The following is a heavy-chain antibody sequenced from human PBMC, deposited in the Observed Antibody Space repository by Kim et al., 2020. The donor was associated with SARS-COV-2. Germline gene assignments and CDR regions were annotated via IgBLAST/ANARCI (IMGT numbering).Heavy chain of an antibody. CDR1: EFTFSNYW. V-gene: IGHV3-7*01. CDR3: ARGWNPPYYYYYGMDV. J-gene: IGHJ6*02. CDR2: IKQDGSEK. D-gene: IGHD1-1*01. Sequence: GGSLRLSCAASEFTFSNYWMSWVRQAPGKGLEWVANIKQDGSEKYYVDSVKGRFTVSRDNAKNSLYLQMNSLRAEDTAVYHCARGWNPPYYYYYGMDVWGQGTTATVSS.